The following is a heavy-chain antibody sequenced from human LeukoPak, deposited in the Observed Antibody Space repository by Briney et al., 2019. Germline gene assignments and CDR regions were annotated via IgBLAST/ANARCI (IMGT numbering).Heavy chain of an antibody. CDR3: ARYSGSYLLY. J-gene: IGHJ4*02. CDR1: GYSISCGYY. D-gene: IGHD1-26*01. V-gene: IGHV4-38-2*01. Sequence: SETLSLTCAVSGYSISCGYYWGWIRQPPGEGLEWIGNIYHSGSAYYNPSLQSRVTISVDTSTNQFSLKLSSVTAADTAAYYCARYSGSYLLYWGQGTLVTVSS. CDR2: IYHSGSA.